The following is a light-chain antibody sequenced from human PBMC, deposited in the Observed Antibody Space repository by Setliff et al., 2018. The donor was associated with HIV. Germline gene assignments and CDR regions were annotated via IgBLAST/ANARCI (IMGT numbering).Light chain of an antibody. CDR1: SGSVSSTHY. V-gene: IGLV8-61*01. CDR3: VLYLGSVISV. CDR2: STN. J-gene: IGLJ3*02. Sequence: QTVVTQEPSFSVSLGGTVTLTCGMNSGSVSSTHYTSWYQQIPGHAPRTLIYSTNTRSSGVPDRFSGSILGNKAVLTITGAQADDESDYYCVLYLGSVISVFGGGTK.